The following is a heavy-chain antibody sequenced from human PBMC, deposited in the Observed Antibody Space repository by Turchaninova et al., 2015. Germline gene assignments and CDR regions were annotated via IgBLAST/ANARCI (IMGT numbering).Heavy chain of an antibody. V-gene: IGHV1-2*04. D-gene: IGHD5-12*01. CDR3: AREVRIVTTMLDF. J-gene: IGHJ4*02. Sequence: QVQLVQSGAGVREPGDSVKGSCRASGHTFPGYFLPWGGQAPGQGLGWVGRVHPNSCATDYAQKFQGWVTISGDTSISTAYMELSRLRSDDTAVYYWAREVRIVTTMLDFWGQGTPVTVSS. CDR2: VHPNSCAT. CDR1: GHTFPGYF.